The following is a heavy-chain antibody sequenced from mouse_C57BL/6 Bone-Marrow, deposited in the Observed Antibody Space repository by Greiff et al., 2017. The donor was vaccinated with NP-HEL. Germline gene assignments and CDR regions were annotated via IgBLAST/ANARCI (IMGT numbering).Heavy chain of an antibody. CDR1: GYTFTSYW. CDR2: IYPSDSET. V-gene: IGHV1-61*01. Sequence: QVQLQQPGAELVRPGSSVKLSCKASGYTFTSYWMDWVKQRPGQGLEWIGNIYPSDSETHYNQKFKDKATLTVDKSSSTAYMQLSSLTSEDSAVYSCAWGYYDYDRGAMDYWGQGTSVTVSS. CDR3: AWGYYDYDRGAMDY. J-gene: IGHJ4*01. D-gene: IGHD2-4*01.